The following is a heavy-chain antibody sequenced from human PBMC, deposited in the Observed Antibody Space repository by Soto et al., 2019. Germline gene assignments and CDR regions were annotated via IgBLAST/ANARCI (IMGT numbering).Heavy chain of an antibody. CDR2: IYYSGST. CDR1: GGSISSYY. V-gene: IGHV4-59*01. CDR3: ARSQYSYAMYYFDY. Sequence: SETLSLTCAVSGGSISSYYWSWIRQPPGKGLEWIGYIYYSGSTNYNPSLKSRVTISVDTSKNQFSLKLSSVTAADTAVYYCARSQYSYAMYYFDYWGQGTLVTVSS. J-gene: IGHJ4*02. D-gene: IGHD5-18*01.